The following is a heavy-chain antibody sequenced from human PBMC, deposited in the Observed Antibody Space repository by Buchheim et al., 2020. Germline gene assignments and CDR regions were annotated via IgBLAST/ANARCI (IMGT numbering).Heavy chain of an antibody. Sequence: EVQLVESGGGLVLPGGSLRLSCAASGFTFSNYSMNWVRQAPGKGLEWVSYISRGSRTKYYADSVKGRFAISRDKAKNSLYLQMNSLRAEDTAVYYCARETPIGPIDYWGQGTL. V-gene: IGHV3-48*01. CDR3: ARETPIGPIDY. D-gene: IGHD3-10*01. CDR1: GFTFSNYS. J-gene: IGHJ4*02. CDR2: ISRGSRTK.